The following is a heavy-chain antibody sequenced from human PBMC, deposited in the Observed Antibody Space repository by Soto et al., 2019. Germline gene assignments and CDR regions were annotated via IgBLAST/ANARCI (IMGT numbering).Heavy chain of an antibody. CDR3: ARTPRLLWFGEVPNNWFDP. J-gene: IGHJ5*02. CDR2: INAGNGNT. CDR1: GYTFASYA. D-gene: IGHD3-10*01. Sequence: GASVKVSCKASGYTFASYARHWVRQAPGQRLEWMGWINAGNGNTKYSQKFQGRVTITRDTSASTAYMELSSLRSEDTAVYYCARTPRLLWFGEVPNNWFDPWGQGTLVTVSS. V-gene: IGHV1-3*01.